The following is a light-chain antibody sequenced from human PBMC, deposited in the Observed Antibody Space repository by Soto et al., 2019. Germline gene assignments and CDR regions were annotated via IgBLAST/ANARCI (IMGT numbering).Light chain of an antibody. CDR3: QHYNDYST. V-gene: IGKV1-5*03. CDR2: KAS. J-gene: IGKJ4*01. Sequence: DIQMTQSPSTLSASLGDRVTITCRASRTISTWLAWYQQKPGTAPKLLIYKASTLGSGVPSRFSGSGSGIEFTLTISSLQPDDSATYYCQHYNDYSTFGGGTKVEI. CDR1: RTISTW.